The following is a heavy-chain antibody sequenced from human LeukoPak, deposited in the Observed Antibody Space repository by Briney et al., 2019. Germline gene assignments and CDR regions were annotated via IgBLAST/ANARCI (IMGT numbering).Heavy chain of an antibody. CDR2: INHSGST. CDR3: ARGRTWGYYGSGSYYQNYYYYYYMDV. Sequence: SETLSLTCAVYGGSFSGYYWSWIRQPPGKGLEWIGEINHSGSTNYNPSLKSRVTISVDTSKNQFSLKLSSVTAADTAVYYCARGRTWGYYGSGSYYQNYYYYYYMDVWGKGTTVTVS. V-gene: IGHV4-34*01. D-gene: IGHD3-10*01. CDR1: GGSFSGYY. J-gene: IGHJ6*03.